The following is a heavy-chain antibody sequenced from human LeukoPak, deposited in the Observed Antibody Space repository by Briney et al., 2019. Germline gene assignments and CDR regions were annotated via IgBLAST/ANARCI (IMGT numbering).Heavy chain of an antibody. CDR3: ARSWYYGSGSPFASGYYFDY. J-gene: IGHJ4*02. V-gene: IGHV3-48*04. CDR1: GFTFSSYS. CDR2: IPSDSSSTI. Sequence: GGSLRLSCAASGFTFSSYSMTWVRQAPGKGLEWVSYIPSDSSSTIHYADSVKGRFTISRDNAKNSLFLQMNSLRAEDTAVYYCARSWYYGSGSPFASGYYFDYWGQGTLVTVSS. D-gene: IGHD3-10*01.